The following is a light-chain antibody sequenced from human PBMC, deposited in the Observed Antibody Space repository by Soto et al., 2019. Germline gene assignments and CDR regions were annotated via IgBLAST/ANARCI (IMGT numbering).Light chain of an antibody. V-gene: IGKV1-5*03. CDR1: QGISND. J-gene: IGKJ1*01. CDR3: QQYNTYSPWT. CDR2: KAS. Sequence: DIQMTQSPSSLSASVGYRVTITWRASQGISNDLGWYQQNPGKAPKLLIYKASTLKSGVPSRFSGSGSGTEFTLTISSLQPDDFATYYCQQYNTYSPWTFGQGTKVDI.